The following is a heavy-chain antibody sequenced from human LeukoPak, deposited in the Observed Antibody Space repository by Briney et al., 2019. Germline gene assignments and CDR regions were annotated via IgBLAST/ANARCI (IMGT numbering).Heavy chain of an antibody. Sequence: ASVTVSCKASGYAFTGYYMHWVRQAPGQGLEWMGWINPNSGGTNYAQKFQGRVTMTRDTSISTAYMELSRLRSDDTAVYYCAPSSGLYYFDYWGKGTLVTVSS. CDR1: GYAFTGYY. CDR2: INPNSGGT. V-gene: IGHV1-2*02. CDR3: APSSGLYYFDY. J-gene: IGHJ4*02. D-gene: IGHD6-19*01.